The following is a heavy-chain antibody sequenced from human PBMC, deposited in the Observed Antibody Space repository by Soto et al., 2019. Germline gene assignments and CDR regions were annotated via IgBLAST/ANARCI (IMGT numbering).Heavy chain of an antibody. CDR3: ARVLTQYQLLPSGY. CDR1: GYTFTSYG. J-gene: IGHJ4*02. CDR2: ISAYNGNT. V-gene: IGHV1-18*01. Sequence: QVQLVQSGAEVKKPGASVKVSCKASGYTFTSYGISWVRQAPGQGLEWMGWISAYNGNTNYAQKPQGRVTMTTDTSTSTAYMELRSLRSDDTAVYYWARVLTQYQLLPSGYWGQGTLVTVSS. D-gene: IGHD2-2*01.